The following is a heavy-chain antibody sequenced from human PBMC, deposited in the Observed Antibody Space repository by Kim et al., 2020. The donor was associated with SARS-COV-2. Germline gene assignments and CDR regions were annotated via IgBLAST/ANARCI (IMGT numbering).Heavy chain of an antibody. Sequence: ASVKVSCKASGYTFTSYAMNWVRQAPGQGLEWMGWINTNTGNPTYAQGFTGRFVFSLDTSVSTAYLQISSLKAEDTAVYYCARDRCSSTSCYLAYYGMDVWGQGTTVTVSS. D-gene: IGHD2-2*01. V-gene: IGHV7-4-1*02. CDR2: INTNTGNP. CDR1: GYTFTSYA. J-gene: IGHJ6*02. CDR3: ARDRCSSTSCYLAYYGMDV.